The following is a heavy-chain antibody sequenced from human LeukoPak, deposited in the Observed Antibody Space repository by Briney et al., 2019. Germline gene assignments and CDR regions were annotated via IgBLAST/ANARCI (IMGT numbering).Heavy chain of an antibody. V-gene: IGHV4-61*02. CDR2: IYTSGST. J-gene: IGHJ6*03. CDR1: GGSISSGSYY. D-gene: IGHD2-15*01. Sequence: SQTLSLTCTVSGGSISSGSYYWRWIRQPAGKGLEWIGRIYTSGSTNYNPPLKSRVTISVDTSKNQFSLKLSSVTAADTAVYYCARVSSIVGSSLYYYYYMDVWGKGTTVTVSS. CDR3: ARVSSIVGSSLYYYYYMDV.